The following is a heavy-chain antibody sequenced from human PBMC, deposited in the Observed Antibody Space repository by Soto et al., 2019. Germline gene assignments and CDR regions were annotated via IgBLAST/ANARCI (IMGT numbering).Heavy chain of an antibody. CDR2: VYYDGTT. D-gene: IGHD3-10*01. CDR3: ARPVPPRTSTAWFDP. CDR1: GGSLSTYY. Sequence: PSETLSLTCTVSGGSLSTYYWTWIRQSPEKGLEWIGNVYYDGTTKFNPALQSRLTMSVDTSKNQFSLRLTSVTAADTAAYYCARPVPPRTSTAWFDPWGQGTRVTVSS. V-gene: IGHV4-59*01. J-gene: IGHJ5*02.